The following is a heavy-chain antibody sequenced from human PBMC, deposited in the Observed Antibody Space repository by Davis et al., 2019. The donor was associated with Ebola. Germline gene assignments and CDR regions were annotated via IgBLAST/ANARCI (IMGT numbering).Heavy chain of an antibody. Sequence: GGSLRLSCAASGFTFDDYAMHWVRQAPGKGLEWVSGISWNSGNIGYADSVKGRFTISRDNSKNTLYLQMNSLRAEDTAVYYCARGGTTVVTPSPLDYWGQGTLVTVSS. J-gene: IGHJ4*02. D-gene: IGHD4-23*01. V-gene: IGHV3-9*01. CDR3: ARGGTTVVTPSPLDY. CDR1: GFTFDDYA. CDR2: ISWNSGNI.